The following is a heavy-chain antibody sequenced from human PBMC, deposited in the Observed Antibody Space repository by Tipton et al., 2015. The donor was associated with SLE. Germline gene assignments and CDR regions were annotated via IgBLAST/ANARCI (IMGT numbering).Heavy chain of an antibody. Sequence: GLVKPSETLSLTCTVSGGSTSSGSGWWGWIRQSPGRGLEWISYIHYTGSAFYNPSLESRLITSIDISKNQFSLKLHSLSAADTAVYYCARRDPGYCTSTSCYAGWFDPWSQGTLVTVSS. D-gene: IGHD2-2*01. J-gene: IGHJ5*02. CDR1: GGSTSSGSGW. CDR2: IHYTGSA. V-gene: IGHV4-31*02. CDR3: ARRDPGYCTSTSCYAGWFDP.